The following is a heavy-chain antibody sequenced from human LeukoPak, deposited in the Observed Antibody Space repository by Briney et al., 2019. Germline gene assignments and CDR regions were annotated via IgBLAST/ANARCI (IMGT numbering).Heavy chain of an antibody. D-gene: IGHD6-6*01. J-gene: IGHJ5*02. CDR2: IIPIFGTA. CDR3: ARDLVDSSSAGWSLGWFDP. V-gene: IGHV1-69*05. Sequence: SVKVSCKASGGTFSSYAISWVRQAPGQGLEWMGGIIPIFGTANYAQKFQGRVTITTDESTSTAYMELSSLRSEDTAVYYCARDLVDSSSAGWSLGWFDPWGQGTLVTVSS. CDR1: GGTFSSYA.